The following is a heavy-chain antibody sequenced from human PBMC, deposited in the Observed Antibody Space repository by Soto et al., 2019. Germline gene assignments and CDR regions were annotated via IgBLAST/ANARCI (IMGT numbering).Heavy chain of an antibody. CDR3: TRSLYSSSWYAGS. D-gene: IGHD6-13*01. J-gene: IGHJ4*02. CDR1: GGSISSGGYY. Sequence: KTSETLSLTCTVSGGSISSGGYYWSWIRQHPGKGLEWIGSVYHSGTTYYNPSLKSRVTISLDTSKNQFSLRLTSVTAADTAMYFCTRSLYSSSWYAGSWGQGTLVTVSS. V-gene: IGHV4-39*07. CDR2: VYHSGTT.